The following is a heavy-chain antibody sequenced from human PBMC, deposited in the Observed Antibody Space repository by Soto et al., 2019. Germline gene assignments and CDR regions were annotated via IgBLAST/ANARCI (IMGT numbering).Heavy chain of an antibody. V-gene: IGHV1-69*02. CDR2: IIPILGIA. Sequence: QVQLVQSGAEVKKPGSSVKVSCKASGGTFSSYTISWVRQAPGQGLEWMGRIIPILGIANYAQKFQGRVTITADKSPSTAYMELSSLRSEDTAVYYCARVKGGGFYGMDVWGQGTTVTVSS. J-gene: IGHJ6*02. CDR3: ARVKGGGFYGMDV. CDR1: GGTFSSYT. D-gene: IGHD3-16*01.